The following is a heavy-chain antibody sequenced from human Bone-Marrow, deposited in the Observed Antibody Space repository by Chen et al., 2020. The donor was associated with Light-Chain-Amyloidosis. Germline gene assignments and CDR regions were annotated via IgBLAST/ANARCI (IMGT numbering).Heavy chain of an antibody. V-gene: IGHV5-51*01. J-gene: IGHJ4*02. Sequence: EVQLEQSGPEVTKPGESLKISCKGSGYTFPNYWIGWVRQMPGEGLEWMGVIYPDDSEARYSPSVEGQVTISADKSITTAYLQWRSLKASDTAMYYCARRRDGYNFDYWGQGTLVTVSS. D-gene: IGHD5-12*01. CDR2: IYPDDSEA. CDR3: ARRRDGYNFDY. CDR1: GYTFPNYW.